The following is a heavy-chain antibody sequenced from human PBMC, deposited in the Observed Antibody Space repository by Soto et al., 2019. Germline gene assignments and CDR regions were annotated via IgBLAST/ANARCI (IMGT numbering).Heavy chain of an antibody. V-gene: IGHV3-9*01. CDR3: AKDQHSTLSTFED. Sequence: SLRLSCAASGFTFDDYAMHCVRQAPGKGLEWVSGISWNSGSIGYADSVKGRFTISRDNAKNSLYLQMNSLRAEDTALYYCAKDQHSTLSTFEDWGQGTLVNVSS. J-gene: IGHJ4*02. D-gene: IGHD6-6*01. CDR1: GFTFDDYA. CDR2: ISWNSGSI.